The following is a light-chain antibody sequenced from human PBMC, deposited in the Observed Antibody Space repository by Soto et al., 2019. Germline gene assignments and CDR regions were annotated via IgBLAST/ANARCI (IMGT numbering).Light chain of an antibody. Sequence: EIVLTQSPATLSLSPGEGATLSCRASQSVTRYLAWYQQKPGQAPRLLIYDTSNRATGIPARFSGSGSGTDFTLTISRLEPEDSAVYYCQQRTNWPPYTFGQGTKLEIK. J-gene: IGKJ2*01. CDR1: QSVTRY. CDR3: QQRTNWPPYT. CDR2: DTS. V-gene: IGKV3-11*01.